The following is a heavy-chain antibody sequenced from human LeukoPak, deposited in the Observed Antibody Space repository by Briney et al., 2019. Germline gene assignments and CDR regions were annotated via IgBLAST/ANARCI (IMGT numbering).Heavy chain of an antibody. CDR3: ARTNYYDSSGPFGY. CDR2: IYYSGST. D-gene: IGHD3-22*01. CDR1: GGSISSSSYY. Sequence: PSETLSLTCTVSGGSISSSSYYWGWIRQPPGKGLEWIGSIYYSGSTYYNPSLKSRVTISVDTSKNQFSLKLSSVTAADTAVYYCARTNYYDSSGPFGYWGQGTLVTVSS. V-gene: IGHV4-39*01. J-gene: IGHJ4*02.